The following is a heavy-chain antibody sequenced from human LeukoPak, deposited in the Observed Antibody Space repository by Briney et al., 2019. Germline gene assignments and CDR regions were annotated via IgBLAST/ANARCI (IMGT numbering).Heavy chain of an antibody. V-gene: IGHV3-7*03. Sequence: PGGSLRLSCAASGFTFSSYWMNWARQAPGKGLEWVASINHNGNVNYYVDSVKGRSTISRDNAKNSLYLQMSNLRAEDTAVYFWARGGGLDVWGQGATVTVSS. D-gene: IGHD3-16*01. J-gene: IGHJ6*02. CDR3: ARGGGLDV. CDR1: GFTFSSYW. CDR2: INHNGNVN.